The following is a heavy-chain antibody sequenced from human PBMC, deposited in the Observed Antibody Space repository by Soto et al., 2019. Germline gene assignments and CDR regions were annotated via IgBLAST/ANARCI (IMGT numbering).Heavy chain of an antibody. V-gene: IGHV1-8*01. CDR1: GYTFTSYD. J-gene: IGHJ6*02. CDR2: MNPNSGNT. Sequence: QVQLVQSGAEVKKPGASVKVSCKASGYTFTSYDINWVRQATGQGLEWMGWMNPNSGNTGYAQKFQGRVTMTRNTSISTAYMELSSLRSVDTAVYYCARPTPDYYYYGMDVWGQGTTVTVSS. CDR3: ARPTPDYYYYGMDV.